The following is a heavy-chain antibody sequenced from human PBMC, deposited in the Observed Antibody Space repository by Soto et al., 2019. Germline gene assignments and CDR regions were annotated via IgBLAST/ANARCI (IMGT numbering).Heavy chain of an antibody. CDR2: ISGSGGST. D-gene: IGHD2-15*01. V-gene: IGHV3-23*01. Sequence: GGSLRLSCAASGFTFSSYAMSWVRQAPGKGLEWVSAISGSGGSTYYADSVKGRFTISRDNAKNSLYLQMNSLRDEDTAVYYCARVGVVAATDYYYYGMDVWGQGTTVTVSS. CDR1: GFTFSSYA. J-gene: IGHJ6*02. CDR3: ARVGVVAATDYYYYGMDV.